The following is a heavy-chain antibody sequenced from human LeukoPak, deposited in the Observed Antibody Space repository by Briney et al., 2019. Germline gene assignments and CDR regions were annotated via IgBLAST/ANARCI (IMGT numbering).Heavy chain of an antibody. CDR1: GYTFTSYY. J-gene: IGHJ4*02. CDR3: AREPGYSSGIFDY. V-gene: IGHV1-46*01. D-gene: IGHD6-19*01. CDR2: INPSGGGT. Sequence: ASVKVSCKASGYTFTSYYMHWVRQAPGQGPEWMGVINPSGGGTTYAQKFQGRVTMTRDTSTSTVYMDLSSLRSEDTAVYYCAREPGYSSGIFDYWSQGTLVTVSS.